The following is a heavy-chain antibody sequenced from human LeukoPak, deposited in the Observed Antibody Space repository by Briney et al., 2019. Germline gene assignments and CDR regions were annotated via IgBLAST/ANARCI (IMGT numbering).Heavy chain of an antibody. Sequence: SETLSLTCAVYGGSFIGYDWTWIRQPPGKGLEWIGEINHSGGTNYNPSLKSRVTISVDTSKNQFSLKLSSVTAANTAVYYCASLARGGNWFDPWGQGTLVTVSS. V-gene: IGHV4-34*01. D-gene: IGHD6-6*01. CDR1: GGSFIGYD. J-gene: IGHJ5*02. CDR3: ASLARGGNWFDP. CDR2: INHSGGT.